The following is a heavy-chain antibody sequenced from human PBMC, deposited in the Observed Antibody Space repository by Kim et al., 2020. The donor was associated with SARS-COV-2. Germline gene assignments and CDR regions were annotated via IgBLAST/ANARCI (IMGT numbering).Heavy chain of an antibody. J-gene: IGHJ4*02. V-gene: IGHV3-48*02. Sequence: ADSVKGRFTISRDNAKNSRYLQMNSLRDEETAVYYCARDLGMVRGVIPDYWGQGTLVTVSS. CDR3: ARDLGMVRGVIPDY. D-gene: IGHD3-10*01.